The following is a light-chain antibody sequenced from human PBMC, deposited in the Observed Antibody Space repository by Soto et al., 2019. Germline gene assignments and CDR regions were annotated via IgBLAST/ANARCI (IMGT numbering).Light chain of an antibody. CDR2: EVS. V-gene: IGLV2-14*01. J-gene: IGLJ2*01. Sequence: QSVLTQPASVAVSPGQSITISCTGTSSDVGCYNYVSWYQQHPGIAPKLMISEVSNRPSGVSNRFSGSKSGNTASLTISGLQDEDEADYYCSSYTSSSTLVFGGGNKVTVL. CDR3: SSYTSSSTLV. CDR1: SSDVGCYNY.